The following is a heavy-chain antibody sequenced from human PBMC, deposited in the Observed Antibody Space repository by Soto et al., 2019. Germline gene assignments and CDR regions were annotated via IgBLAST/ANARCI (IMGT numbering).Heavy chain of an antibody. D-gene: IGHD3-16*01. J-gene: IGHJ6*03. Sequence: GAAVKVSCKACGYTFTSYYMHWVRQAPGQRLEWMGIINPSGGSTSYAQKFQGRVTMTRDTSTSTVYMELISRRAEDTAVYYCARALIGTHVYYYYYMDVWGKGTTVTVSS. V-gene: IGHV1-46*03. CDR1: GYTFTSYY. CDR3: ARALIGTHVYYYYYMDV. CDR2: INPSGGST.